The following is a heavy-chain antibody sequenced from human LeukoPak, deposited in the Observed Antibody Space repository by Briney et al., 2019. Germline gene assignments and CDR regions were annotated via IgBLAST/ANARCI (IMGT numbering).Heavy chain of an antibody. CDR1: GFTFSSYA. CDR2: ISGSGGST. Sequence: GGSLRLSCAASGFTFSSYAMSWVRQAPGKGLEWVSAISGSGGSTYYADSVKGRFTISRDNSKNTLYLQMNSPRAEDTAVYYCAKVIHRSLGRYYFDYWGQGTLVTVSS. J-gene: IGHJ4*02. V-gene: IGHV3-23*01. CDR3: AKVIHRSLGRYYFDY. D-gene: IGHD2-21*01.